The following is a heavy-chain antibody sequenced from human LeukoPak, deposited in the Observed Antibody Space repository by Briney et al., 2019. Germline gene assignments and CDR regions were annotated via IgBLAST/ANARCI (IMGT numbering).Heavy chain of an antibody. CDR2: ISGSGGST. J-gene: IGHJ4*02. V-gene: IGHV3-23*01. CDR3: ARDRRQELWFDY. D-gene: IGHD5-18*01. CDR1: GFTLSSYA. Sequence: GGSLRLSCAASGFTLSSYAMSWVRQAPGKGLEWVSAISGSGGSTYYADSVKGRFTISRDNSKNTLYLQMNSLRAEDTAVYYCARDRRQELWFDYWGQGTLVTVSS.